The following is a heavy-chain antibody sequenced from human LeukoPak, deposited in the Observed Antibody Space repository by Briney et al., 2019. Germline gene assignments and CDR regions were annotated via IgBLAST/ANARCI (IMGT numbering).Heavy chain of an antibody. V-gene: IGHV1-2*02. CDR2: INPNSGGT. D-gene: IGHD2-2*01. J-gene: IGHJ3*02. CDR3: ATHVRYCSSTSCYSHWNAFDI. Sequence: GASVKVSCKASGYTFTGYYMHWVRQAPAQGLEWMGWINPNSGGTNYAQKFQGRVTMTRDTSISTAYMELSRLRSDDTAVYYCATHVRYCSSTSCYSHWNAFDIWGQGTMVTVSS. CDR1: GYTFTGYY.